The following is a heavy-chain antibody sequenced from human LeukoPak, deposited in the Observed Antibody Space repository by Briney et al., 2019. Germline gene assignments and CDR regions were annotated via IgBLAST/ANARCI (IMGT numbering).Heavy chain of an antibody. J-gene: IGHJ4*02. Sequence: PSETLSLTCAVSGYSISSGYYWGWIRQPPGKGLEWIGSIYRSGSTYYNPSLKSRVTISVDTSKNQFSLKLSSVTAADTAVYYCARDDPGRDGYSGLDYWGQGTLVTVSS. CDR2: IYRSGST. CDR3: ARDDPGRDGYSGLDY. D-gene: IGHD5-24*01. V-gene: IGHV4-38-2*02. CDR1: GYSISSGYY.